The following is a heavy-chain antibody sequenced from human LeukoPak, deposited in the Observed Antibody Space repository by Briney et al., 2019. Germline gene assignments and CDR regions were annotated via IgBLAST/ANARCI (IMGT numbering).Heavy chain of an antibody. CDR2: IYYSGST. D-gene: IGHD3-9*01. V-gene: IGHV4-59*01. CDR1: GVSISSYY. Sequence: PSETLSLTCTVSGVSISSYYWSWIRQPPGKGLEWIGYIYYSGSTNYNPSLKSRVTISVDTSKNQFSLKLSSVTAADTAVYYCARGTHYDILTGLIPTGGWFDRWGQGTLVTVSS. J-gene: IGHJ5*02. CDR3: ARGTHYDILTGLIPTGGWFDR.